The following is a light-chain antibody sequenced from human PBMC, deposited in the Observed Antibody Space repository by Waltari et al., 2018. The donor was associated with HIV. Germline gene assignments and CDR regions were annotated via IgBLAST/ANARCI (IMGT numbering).Light chain of an antibody. J-gene: IGKJ2*01. CDR1: QSFSFW. V-gene: IGKV1-5*03. CDR2: KAS. CDR3: QQYDSYPYT. Sequence: DIQMTKSPSTLSASVGDRVTITCRASQSFSFWLAWYQQKPGKAPKLLIYKASSLESGVPSRFSGSGSGTEFTLTISSLQPDDFATYYCQQYDSYPYTFGQGTKLEIK.